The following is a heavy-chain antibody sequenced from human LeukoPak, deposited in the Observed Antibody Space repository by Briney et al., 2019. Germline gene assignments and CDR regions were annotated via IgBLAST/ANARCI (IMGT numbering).Heavy chain of an antibody. CDR2: IYYSGST. D-gene: IGHD3-10*01. V-gene: IGHV4-59*01. CDR1: GGSISSYY. J-gene: IGHJ5*02. CDR3: ARHQLVRGGFPFDP. Sequence: SETLSLTCTVSGGSISSYYWSWIRQPPGKGLEWNGYIYYSGSTNYNPSLKSRVTISVDTSKNQFSLKLSSVTAADTAVYYCARHQLVRGGFPFDPWGQGTLVTVSS.